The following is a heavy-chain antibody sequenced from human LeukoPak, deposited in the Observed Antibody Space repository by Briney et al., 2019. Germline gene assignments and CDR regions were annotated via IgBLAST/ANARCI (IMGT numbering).Heavy chain of an antibody. CDR1: GLTVTSNY. J-gene: IGHJ4*02. D-gene: IGHD1-26*01. Sequence: GGSLRLSCAASGLTVTSNYMTWVRQAPGKGLEWVAIIYSGGYTDYADSVKGRFTISRDNSKNTLYLQMNSLRAEDAAVYYCARRLEYSGSKGVFDYWGQGTLVTVSS. V-gene: IGHV3-66*01. CDR2: IYSGGYT. CDR3: ARRLEYSGSKGVFDY.